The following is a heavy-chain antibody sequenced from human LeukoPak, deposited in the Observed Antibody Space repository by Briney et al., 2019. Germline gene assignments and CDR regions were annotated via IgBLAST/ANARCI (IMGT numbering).Heavy chain of an antibody. D-gene: IGHD3-10*01. J-gene: IGHJ6*03. CDR3: ARQYYYGSGSYYKFLWDYYYYYMDV. CDR2: MNPNSGNT. V-gene: IGHV1-8*01. Sequence: ASVKVSCKASGYTFTRYYMHWVRQAPGQGLEWMGWMNPNSGNTGYAQKFQGRVTMTRNTSISTAYMELSSLRSEDTAVYYCARQYYYGSGSYYKFLWDYYYYYMDVWGKGTTVTISS. CDR1: GYTFTRYY.